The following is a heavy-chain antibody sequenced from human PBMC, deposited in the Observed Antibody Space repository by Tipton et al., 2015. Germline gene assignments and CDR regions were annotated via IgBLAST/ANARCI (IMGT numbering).Heavy chain of an antibody. D-gene: IGHD3-22*01. V-gene: IGHV5-51*01. Sequence: QLVQSGAEVKKPGESLKISCKGSGYSFSNYWIGWVRQMPGKGLEWMGIIYPGDSHTRYNSSFQGQVTISADKSISTAYLHWSSLKASDTAMYYCARHVSFYYDTHGSDALDIWAQGTMVTVSS. CDR2: IYPGDSHT. J-gene: IGHJ3*02. CDR3: ARHVSFYYDTHGSDALDI. CDR1: GYSFSNYW.